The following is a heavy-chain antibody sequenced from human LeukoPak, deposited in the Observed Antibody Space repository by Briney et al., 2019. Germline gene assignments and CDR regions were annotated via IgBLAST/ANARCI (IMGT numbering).Heavy chain of an antibody. CDR2: IIPILGIA. CDR1: GGTFSSYT. CDR3: ARVNGLYYYGMDV. Sequence: GASVKVSCKASGGTFSSYTISWVRQAPGQGLEWMGRIIPILGIANYAQNFQGRVTITADKSTSTAYMELSSLRSEDTAVYYCARVNGLYYYGMDVWGQGTTVTVSS. J-gene: IGHJ6*02. V-gene: IGHV1-69*02.